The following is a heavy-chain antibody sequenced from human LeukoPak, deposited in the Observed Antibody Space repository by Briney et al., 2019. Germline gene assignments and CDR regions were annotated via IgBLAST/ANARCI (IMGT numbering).Heavy chain of an antibody. CDR2: IYTSGST. V-gene: IGHV4-4*07. CDR3: ARDRTTVTTYYSYSYMDV. CDR1: GDSISSYY. J-gene: IGHJ6*03. D-gene: IGHD4-17*01. Sequence: SETLSLTCAVSGDSISSYYWSWIRQPAGKGLEWIGRIYTSGSTNYNPSLKSRVTISVDKSKNQFSLKLSSVTAADTAVYYWARDRTTVTTYYSYSYMDVWGKGTTVTVSS.